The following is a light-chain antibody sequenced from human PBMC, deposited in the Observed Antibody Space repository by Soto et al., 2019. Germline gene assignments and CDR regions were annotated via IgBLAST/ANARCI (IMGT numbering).Light chain of an antibody. Sequence: DIQVTQSPSSLSASVGDRVTITCRASQSINKYLNWYQQKPGKAPKLLIYGASNLQSGVPSRFSGSGSGTDFTLTISSLQFEDFATYYCQQSYKSPPTFGPGTKVDIK. J-gene: IGKJ1*01. V-gene: IGKV1-39*01. CDR3: QQSYKSPPT. CDR2: GAS. CDR1: QSINKY.